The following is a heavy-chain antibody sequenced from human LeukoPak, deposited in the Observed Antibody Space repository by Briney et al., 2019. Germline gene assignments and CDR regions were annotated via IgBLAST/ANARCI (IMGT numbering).Heavy chain of an antibody. V-gene: IGHV1-2*02. CDR3: ARDVRGVIIRAMAHNWFDP. Sequence: ASVTVSCKASGYTFTRDYMHWGREAPGQGLEWMGWINPNSGGTNYAQKFQGRVTMTRDTSISTAYMELSRLRSDDTAVYYCARDVRGVIIRAMAHNWFDPWSQGTLVTVSS. J-gene: IGHJ5*02. CDR2: INPNSGGT. D-gene: IGHD3-10*02. CDR1: GYTFTRDY.